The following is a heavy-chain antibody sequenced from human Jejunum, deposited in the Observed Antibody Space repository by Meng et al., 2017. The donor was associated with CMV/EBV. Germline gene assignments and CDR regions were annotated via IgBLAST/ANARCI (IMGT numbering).Heavy chain of an antibody. CDR2: IKQDGSVI. J-gene: IGHJ4*02. CDR3: ARDIIRPDY. CDR1: GLTLSSHW. Sequence: SCEGSGLTLSSHWMSWVRQAPGKGLKWVANIKQDGSVIYYGDSVKGRFTISRDNAKNSLYLQMNSLRAEDTAVYYCARDIIRPDYWGQGTLVTVSS. V-gene: IGHV3-7*01. D-gene: IGHD3-3*01.